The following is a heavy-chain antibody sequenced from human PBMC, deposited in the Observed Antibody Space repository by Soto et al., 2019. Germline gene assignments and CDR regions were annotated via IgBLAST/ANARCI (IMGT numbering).Heavy chain of an antibody. V-gene: IGHV4-4*02. CDR3: ARESGAAAGRGPNWFDP. CDR2: IYHSGST. CDR1: SGSISSSNW. D-gene: IGHD6-13*01. Sequence: SETLSLTCAVSSGSISSSNWWSWVRQPPGKGLEWIGEIYHSGSTNYNPSLKSRVTISVDKSKNQFSLKLSSVTAADTAVYYCARESGAAAGRGPNWFDPWGQGTLVTVSS. J-gene: IGHJ5*02.